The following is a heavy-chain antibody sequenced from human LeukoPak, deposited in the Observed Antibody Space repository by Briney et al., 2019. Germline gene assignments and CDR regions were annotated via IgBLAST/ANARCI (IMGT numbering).Heavy chain of an antibody. Sequence: SETLSLTCTVSGYSISGGYYWGWIRQPPGKGLEWIGSIYHSGSTYYNPSLKSRVTISVDTSKNQFSLKLSSVTAADTAVYYCARDDYYYYYYMDVWGKGTTVTVSS. CDR1: GYSISGGYY. CDR2: IYHSGST. J-gene: IGHJ6*03. CDR3: ARDDYYYYYYMDV. V-gene: IGHV4-38-2*02.